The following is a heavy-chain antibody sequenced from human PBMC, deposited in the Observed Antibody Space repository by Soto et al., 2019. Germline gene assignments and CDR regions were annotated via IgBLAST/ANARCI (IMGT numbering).Heavy chain of an antibody. D-gene: IGHD2-8*01. CDR3: ASANHTPFDY. J-gene: IGHJ4*02. Sequence: QVQLVQSGAEVKKPGSSVKVSCKASGGTFSSYAISWARQAPGQGLEWMGGIIPSFGTANYAQKFQVRVTITADESTGTAYMELSSLRSEDTAVYYCASANHTPFDYWGQGTLVTVSS. CDR2: IIPSFGTA. V-gene: IGHV1-69*01. CDR1: GGTFSSYA.